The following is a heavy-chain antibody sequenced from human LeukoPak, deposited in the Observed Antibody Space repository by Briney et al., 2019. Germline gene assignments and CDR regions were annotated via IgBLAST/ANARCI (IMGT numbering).Heavy chain of an antibody. CDR2: INHSGST. CDR1: GGSFSGYY. D-gene: IGHD5-24*01. V-gene: IGHV4-34*01. J-gene: IGHJ6*03. CDR3: TRGLQLLLCYYMDV. Sequence: PSETLSLTCAVYGGSFSGYYWSWIRQPPGKGLEWIGEINHSGSTNYNPSLKSRVSISVVTSKSHFSLKLSSVTAADTAVYYCTRGLQLLLCYYMDVWGKGATVTVSS.